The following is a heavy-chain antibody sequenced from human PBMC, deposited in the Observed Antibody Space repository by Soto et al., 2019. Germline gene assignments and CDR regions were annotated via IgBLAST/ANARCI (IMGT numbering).Heavy chain of an antibody. Sequence: QVQLVQSGAEVKKPGASVKVSCKASGYTFTSYGISWVRQAPGQGLEWMGWISAYNGNTNYAQKHQGRVTMTTDTSTSTAYMELRSLRSDDTAVYYCARGGRHDSSGYYLPFSGMDVWGQGTMVTVSS. V-gene: IGHV1-18*01. CDR3: ARGGRHDSSGYYLPFSGMDV. CDR2: ISAYNGNT. D-gene: IGHD3-22*01. J-gene: IGHJ6*02. CDR1: GYTFTSYG.